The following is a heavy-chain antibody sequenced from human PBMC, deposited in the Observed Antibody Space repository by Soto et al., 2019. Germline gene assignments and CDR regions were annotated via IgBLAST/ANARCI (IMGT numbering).Heavy chain of an antibody. J-gene: IGHJ6*02. CDR2: ISAYNGNT. D-gene: IGHD2-15*01. Sequence: GASVKVSCKASGYTFTSYGISWVRQAPGQGLEWMGWISAYNGNTNYAQKLQGRVTMTTDTSTSTAYMELRSLRSDETAVYYCARDWGDIVVVVAATVSHGMDVWGQGTTVTVS. CDR3: ARDWGDIVVVVAATVSHGMDV. CDR1: GYTFTSYG. V-gene: IGHV1-18*01.